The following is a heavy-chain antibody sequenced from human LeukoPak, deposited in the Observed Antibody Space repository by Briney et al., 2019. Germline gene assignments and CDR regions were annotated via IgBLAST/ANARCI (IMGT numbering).Heavy chain of an antibody. V-gene: IGHV1-69*05. CDR2: IIPIFGTA. D-gene: IGHD3-10*01. CDR1: GGTFSSYA. J-gene: IGHJ4*02. CDR3: ARGGGSGSYGFDY. Sequence: SVKVSCKASGGTFSSYATSWVRQAPGQGLEWMGRIIPIFGTANYAQKFQGRVTITTDESTSTAYMELSSLRSEDTAVYYCARGGGSGSYGFDYWGQGTLVTVSS.